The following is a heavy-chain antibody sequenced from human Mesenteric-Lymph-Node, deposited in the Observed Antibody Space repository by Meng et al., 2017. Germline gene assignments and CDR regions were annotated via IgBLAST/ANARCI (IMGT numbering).Heavy chain of an antibody. CDR1: GSIHRGYFY. J-gene: IGHJ4*02. V-gene: IGHV4-30-4*01. CDR3: ARDLGVATSIAGFVY. Sequence: GSIHRGYFYWRWLPPPPGEGLEWNWFIHYSWSTYYNPSLKSRVTISVDTSKNQFSLRLSSVTAADTAVYYCARDLGVATSIAGFVYWGQGTLVTVSS. CDR2: IHYSWST. D-gene: IGHD5-12*01.